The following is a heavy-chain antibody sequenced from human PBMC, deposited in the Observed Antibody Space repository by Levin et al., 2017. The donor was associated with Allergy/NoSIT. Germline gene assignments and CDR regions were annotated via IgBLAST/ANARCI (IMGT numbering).Heavy chain of an antibody. CDR1: GGSFSGYY. CDR3: ASCLRSPGYSSSWVRSRGYDYYMDG. Sequence: SETLSLTCAVYGGSFSGYYWSWIRQPPGKGLEWIGEINHSGSTNYNPSLKSRVTISVDTSKNQFSLKLSSVTAADTAVYYCASCLRSPGYSSSWVRSRGYDYYMDGWGKGTTVTVSS. D-gene: IGHD6-13*01. V-gene: IGHV4-34*01. J-gene: IGHJ6*03. CDR2: INHSGST.